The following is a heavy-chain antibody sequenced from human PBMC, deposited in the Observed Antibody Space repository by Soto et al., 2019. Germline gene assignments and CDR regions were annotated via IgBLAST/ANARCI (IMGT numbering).Heavy chain of an antibody. CDR3: AKVDSSSWYPFIDYYYGMDV. CDR1: GFTFSSYA. J-gene: IGHJ6*02. D-gene: IGHD6-13*01. Sequence: SLRLSCAASGFTFSSYAMSWVRHAPGKGLEWVSAISGSGRSTYYADSVKGRFTISRDNSKNTLYLQMNSLRAEDTAVYYCAKVDSSSWYPFIDYYYGMDVWGQGTTVAVSS. CDR2: ISGSGRST. V-gene: IGHV3-23*01.